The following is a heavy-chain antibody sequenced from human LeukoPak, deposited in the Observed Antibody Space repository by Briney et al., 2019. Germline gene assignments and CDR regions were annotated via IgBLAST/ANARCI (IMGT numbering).Heavy chain of an antibody. D-gene: IGHD3-22*01. CDR1: GGSISSFY. CDR2: IYYSGST. V-gene: IGHV4-59*01. J-gene: IGHJ4*02. CDR3: ASLLGYYDSSGYYRSHFDY. Sequence: SETLSLTSTVSGGSISSFYWSWIRHPPGKGLEWIGYIYYSGSTNYNPSLKSRVTISVDTSKNQFSLKLSSVTAADTAVYYCASLLGYYDSSGYYRSHFDYWGQGTLVTVSS.